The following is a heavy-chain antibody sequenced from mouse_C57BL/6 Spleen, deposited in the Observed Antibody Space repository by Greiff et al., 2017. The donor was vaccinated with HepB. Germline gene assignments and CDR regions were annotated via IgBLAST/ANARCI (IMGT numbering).Heavy chain of an antibody. CDR1: GYTFTSYW. CDR3: TRENSGSSYEGVYFDY. CDR2: IYPGNSDT. J-gene: IGHJ2*01. D-gene: IGHD1-1*01. V-gene: IGHV1-5*01. Sequence: EVQLQESGTVLARPGASVKMSCKTSGYTFTSYWMHWVKQRPGQGLEWIGAIYPGNSDTSYNQKFKDKAKLTAVTSASTAYMELSSLTNEDSAVYDCTRENSGSSYEGVYFDYWGQGTTLTVSS.